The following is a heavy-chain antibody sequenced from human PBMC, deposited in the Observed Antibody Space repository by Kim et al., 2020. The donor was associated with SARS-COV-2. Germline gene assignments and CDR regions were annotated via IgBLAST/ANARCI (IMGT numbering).Heavy chain of an antibody. Sequence: GGSLRLSCAASGFTFSSYSMNWVRQAPGKGLEWVSSISSSSSYIYYADSVKGRFTISRDNAKNSLYLQMNSLRAEDTAVYYCARGNYSSSWYATIHTNWVDTWGQGTLVTVS. CDR3: ARGNYSSSWYATIHTNWVDT. D-gene: IGHD6-13*01. CDR1: GFTFSSYS. CDR2: ISSSSSYI. V-gene: IGHV3-21*01. J-gene: IGHJ5*02.